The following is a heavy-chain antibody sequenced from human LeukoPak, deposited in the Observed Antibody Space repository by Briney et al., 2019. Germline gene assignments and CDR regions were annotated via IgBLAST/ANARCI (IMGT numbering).Heavy chain of an antibody. V-gene: IGHV1-46*01. Sequence: ASVKVSCKASGSTFTNYYFHWVRQAPGQGLEWMGVFNPGGGSTAYAQKFQGRVTMTTDTSTSTAYMELRSLRSDDTAVYYCARVLIARGAFDPWGQGTLVTVSS. CDR1: GSTFTNYY. CDR3: ARVLIARGAFDP. D-gene: IGHD3-16*01. J-gene: IGHJ5*02. CDR2: FNPGGGST.